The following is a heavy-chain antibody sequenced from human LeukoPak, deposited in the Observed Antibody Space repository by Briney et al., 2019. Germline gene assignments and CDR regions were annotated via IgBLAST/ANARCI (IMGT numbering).Heavy chain of an antibody. Sequence: GGSLRLSCAASGFTFSSYSMNWVRQAPGKGLEWVSYISSSSSTTYYADSVKGRFTISRDNAKNSLYLQMNSLRAEDTAVYYCARDENYGFDYWGQGTLVTVSS. V-gene: IGHV3-48*01. CDR2: ISSSSSTT. CDR1: GFTFSSYS. CDR3: ARDENYGFDY. J-gene: IGHJ4*02. D-gene: IGHD4-17*01.